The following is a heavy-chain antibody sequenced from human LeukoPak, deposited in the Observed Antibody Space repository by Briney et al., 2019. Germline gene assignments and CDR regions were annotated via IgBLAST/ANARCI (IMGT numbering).Heavy chain of an antibody. V-gene: IGHV1-46*01. D-gene: IGHD1-26*01. CDR1: GYTFTSNY. CDR3: AREVVVGATRYFDY. Sequence: ASVKVSCKASGYTFTSNYIHWVRQAPGQGLEWMGIINPSGGSTSYAQKFQGRVTMTRDTSTSTVYVELSSLRSEDTAVYYCAREVVVGATRYFDYWGQGTLVTVSS. J-gene: IGHJ4*02. CDR2: INPSGGST.